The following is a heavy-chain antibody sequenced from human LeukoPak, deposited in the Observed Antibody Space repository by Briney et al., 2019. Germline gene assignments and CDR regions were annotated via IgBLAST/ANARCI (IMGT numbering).Heavy chain of an antibody. J-gene: IGHJ4*02. V-gene: IGHV4-4*08. Sequence: SETLSLTCTVSDGSIIEYDWSWIRQSPGKGLEWIGYIHASGSTVYNPSLESRVTFSIGSPKNHFFLRMTSVTAADTAVYYCARGAALVTHKYFDYWGPGTLVTVSS. D-gene: IGHD5-18*01. CDR1: DGSIIEYD. CDR2: IHASGST. CDR3: ARGAALVTHKYFDY.